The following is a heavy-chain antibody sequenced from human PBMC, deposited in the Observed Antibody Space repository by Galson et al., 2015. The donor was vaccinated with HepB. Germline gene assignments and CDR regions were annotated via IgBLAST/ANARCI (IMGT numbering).Heavy chain of an antibody. CDR3: ARSTTMIVVWSSLNDDAFDI. CDR1: GYTFTGYY. CDR2: INPNSGGT. Sequence: SVKVSCKASGYTFTGYYMHWVRQAPGQGLEWMGWINPNSGGTNYAQKFQGWITMTRDTSISTAYMELSRLRSDDTAVYYCARSTTMIVVWSSLNDDAFDIWGQGTMVTVSS. J-gene: IGHJ3*02. D-gene: IGHD3-22*01. V-gene: IGHV1-2*04.